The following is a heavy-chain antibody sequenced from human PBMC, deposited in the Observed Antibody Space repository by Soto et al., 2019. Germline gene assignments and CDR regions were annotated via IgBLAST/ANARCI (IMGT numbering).Heavy chain of an antibody. V-gene: IGHV4-61*01. CDR2: IYHSGST. Sequence: SETLSLTCTVSGGSVSSGCYYWSWIRQPPGKGLGWIGYIYHSGSTNYNPSLKSRVTISVDTSKNQFSLKLSSVTAADTAVYYCARRHDSWGQGTLVTVS. J-gene: IGHJ4*02. CDR1: GGSVSSGCYY. CDR3: ARRHDS.